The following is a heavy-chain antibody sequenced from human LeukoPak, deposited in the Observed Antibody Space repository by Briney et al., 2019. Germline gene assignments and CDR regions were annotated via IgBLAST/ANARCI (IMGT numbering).Heavy chain of an antibody. D-gene: IGHD6-13*01. CDR3: ARDRGGSSWYYFDN. V-gene: IGHV6-1*01. Sequence: SQTLTLTCAISGDSVSRDTAAWNWVRQSPSRGLEWLGRTYYRSKWYNDYAVSVKSRITINPDTSKNQFSLQLNSVTPEDTAVYYCARDRGGSSWYYFDNWGQGSLVTVSS. CDR2: TYYRSKWYN. CDR1: GDSVSRDTAA. J-gene: IGHJ4*02.